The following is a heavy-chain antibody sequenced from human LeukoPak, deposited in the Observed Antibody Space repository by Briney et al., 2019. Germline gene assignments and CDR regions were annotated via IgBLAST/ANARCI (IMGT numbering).Heavy chain of an antibody. CDR3: ARGDQLPADY. Sequence: SETLSLTCTVSGGSISSYYWSWIRQPPGKGLEWIGYIYYSGSTNYNPSLKSRVTISVDTSKNQFSLKLSSVTAADTAVYYCARGDQLPADYWGQGTLVTISS. J-gene: IGHJ4*02. D-gene: IGHD2-2*01. CDR1: GGSISSYY. V-gene: IGHV4-59*01. CDR2: IYYSGST.